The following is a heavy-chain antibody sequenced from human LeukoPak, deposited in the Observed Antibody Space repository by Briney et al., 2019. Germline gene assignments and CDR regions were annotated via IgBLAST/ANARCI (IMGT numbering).Heavy chain of an antibody. CDR2: IYHSGST. V-gene: IGHV4-39*07. Sequence: SETLSLTCNVSGGSISTTTNSWGWAWIRQSPGKGLEWNGNIYHSGSTYYNPSLKSRVSISVDTSKNHFSLDLSSVTAADSAVYYCARDYRMTMIVDWGQGNLVTVSS. J-gene: IGHJ4*02. CDR3: ARDYRMTMIVD. D-gene: IGHD3-22*01. CDR1: GGSISTTTNS.